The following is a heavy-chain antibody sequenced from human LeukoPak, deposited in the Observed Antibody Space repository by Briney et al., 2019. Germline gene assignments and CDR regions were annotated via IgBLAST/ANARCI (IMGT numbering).Heavy chain of an antibody. V-gene: IGHV4-34*01. CDR1: GGSFSGYY. CDR3: ARGRGFSGYYYY. D-gene: IGHD3-22*01. Sequence: SETLSLTCAVYGGSFSGYYWSWIRQPPGKGLEWIGGINHSGSTNYNPSLKSRVTISVDTSKNQFSLKLSSVTAADTAVYYCARGRGFSGYYYYWGQGTPVTVSS. CDR2: INHSGST. J-gene: IGHJ4*02.